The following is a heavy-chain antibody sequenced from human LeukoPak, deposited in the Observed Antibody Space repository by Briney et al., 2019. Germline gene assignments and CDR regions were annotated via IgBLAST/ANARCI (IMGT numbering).Heavy chain of an antibody. D-gene: IGHD5-24*01. Sequence: GSSVKVSCKASGGTFSSYAISWVRQAPGQGLEWMGRIIPILGIANYAQKFQGRVTITADKSTSTAYMELSSLRSEDTAVYYCAKDGRDGYNIDYWGQGTLVTVSS. CDR1: GGTFSSYA. J-gene: IGHJ4*02. CDR3: AKDGRDGYNIDY. CDR2: IIPILGIA. V-gene: IGHV1-69*04.